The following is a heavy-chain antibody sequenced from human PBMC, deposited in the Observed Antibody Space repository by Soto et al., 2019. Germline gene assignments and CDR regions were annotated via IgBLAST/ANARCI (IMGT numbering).Heavy chain of an antibody. Sequence: PSETLSLTCAVYGGSFSGYYWSWIRQPPGKGLEWIGEINHSGSTNYNPSLKSRVTISVDTSKNQFSLKLSSVTAADTAVYYCARGNSEVPRIAVADYYYYMDVWGKGTTVTVSS. CDR3: ARGNSEVPRIAVADYYYYMDV. CDR2: INHSGST. V-gene: IGHV4-34*01. D-gene: IGHD6-19*01. CDR1: GGSFSGYY. J-gene: IGHJ6*03.